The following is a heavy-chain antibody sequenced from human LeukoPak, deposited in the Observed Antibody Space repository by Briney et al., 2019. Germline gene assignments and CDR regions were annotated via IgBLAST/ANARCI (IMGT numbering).Heavy chain of an antibody. CDR2: IYYSGST. D-gene: IGHD2-21*01. J-gene: IGHJ5*02. CDR3: ARDGAYCGGDCYPGFDP. CDR1: GGSISSGDYY. Sequence: SETLSLTCTVSGGSISSGDYYWSWIRQPPGKGLEWIGYIYYSGSTYYNLSLKSRVTISVDTSKNQFSLKLSSVTAADTAVYYCARDGAYCGGDCYPGFDPWGQGTLVTVSS. V-gene: IGHV4-30-4*08.